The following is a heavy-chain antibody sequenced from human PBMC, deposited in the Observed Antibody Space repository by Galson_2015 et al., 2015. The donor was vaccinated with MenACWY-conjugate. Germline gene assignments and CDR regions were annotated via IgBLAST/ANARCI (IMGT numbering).Heavy chain of an antibody. CDR3: AARLLHSGGMDV. V-gene: IGHV3-74*01. CDR2: INSDGSST. D-gene: IGHD3-10*01. J-gene: IGHJ6*02. Sequence: SLRLSCAASGFTFSSYWMHWVRQAPGKGLVWVSRINSDGSSTSYADSVKGRFTISRDNAKITLYLQMNSLRAEDTAVYYCAARLLHSGGMDVWGQGTTVTVSS. CDR1: GFTFSSYW.